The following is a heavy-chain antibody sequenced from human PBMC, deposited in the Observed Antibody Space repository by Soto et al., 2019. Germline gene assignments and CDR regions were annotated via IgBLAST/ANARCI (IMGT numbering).Heavy chain of an antibody. J-gene: IGHJ3*02. CDR2: ISYDGSNK. V-gene: IGHV3-30-3*01. D-gene: IGHD3-22*01. CDR3: ASSPRADYYDSSGYYYEGAFDI. Sequence: GGSLRLSCAASGFTFSSYAMHWVRQAPGKGLEWVAVISYDGSNKYYADSVKGRFTISRDNSKNTLYLQMNSLRAEDTAVYYCASSPRADYYDSSGYYYEGAFDIWGQGTMVTVSS. CDR1: GFTFSSYA.